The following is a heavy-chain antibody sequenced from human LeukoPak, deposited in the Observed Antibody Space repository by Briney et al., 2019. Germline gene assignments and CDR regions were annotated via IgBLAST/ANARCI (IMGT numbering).Heavy chain of an antibody. D-gene: IGHD3-3*01. V-gene: IGHV1-69*04. CDR1: GGTFSSYA. Sequence: SVKVSCKASGGTFSSYADNWVRQAPGQGLEWMGRIIPILGIANYAQKFQGRVTLTADKSTITAYMELSSLRSEDTAVYYCARDQSITIFGLDYWGQGTLVTVSS. J-gene: IGHJ4*02. CDR3: ARDQSITIFGLDY. CDR2: IIPILGIA.